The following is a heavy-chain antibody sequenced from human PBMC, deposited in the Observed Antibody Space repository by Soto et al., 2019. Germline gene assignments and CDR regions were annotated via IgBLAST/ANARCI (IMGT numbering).Heavy chain of an antibody. J-gene: IGHJ3*02. V-gene: IGHV1-18*01. Sequence: QVQLVHSGAEVKKPGASVKVSCKASGYTFTSCGISWVRQAPGQGLEWMGWISAYNGNTNYAQKLQGRVTMTTDTSTSTAYMELRSLRSDDTAVYYCARGYCSSTSCYAGDGAFDIWGQGTMVTVSS. D-gene: IGHD2-2*01. CDR3: ARGYCSSTSCYAGDGAFDI. CDR2: ISAYNGNT. CDR1: GYTFTSCG.